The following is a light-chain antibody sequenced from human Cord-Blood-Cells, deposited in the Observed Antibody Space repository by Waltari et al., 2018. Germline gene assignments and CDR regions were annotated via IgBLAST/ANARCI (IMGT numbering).Light chain of an antibody. V-gene: IGLV2-8*01. Sequence: QSALTQPPSASGSPGQSVTISCTGTSSDDGGYNHVSWYQQHPGKTPKLMIYEVSKRHSGVRVRFSGSKSGNTASLTVSGIQAEDESDYYCSSYAGSDNYVFGTGTKVTVL. J-gene: IGLJ1*01. CDR2: EVS. CDR3: SSYAGSDNYV. CDR1: SSDDGGYNH.